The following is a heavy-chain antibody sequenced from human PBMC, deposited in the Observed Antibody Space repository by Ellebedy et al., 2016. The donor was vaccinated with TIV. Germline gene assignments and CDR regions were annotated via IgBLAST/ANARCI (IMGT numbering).Heavy chain of an antibody. J-gene: IGHJ4*02. CDR1: GFSFSTYS. Sequence: GESLKISXVVSGFSFSTYSMDWVRQAPGKGLEWVSSITSNSHYIYYTDSVKGRFTIFRDNAKNSVYLQMNSLRADDTAVYYCAREGAARPVDYWGQGTLVTVSS. CDR3: AREGAARPVDY. CDR2: ITSNSHYI. D-gene: IGHD6-6*01. V-gene: IGHV3-21*06.